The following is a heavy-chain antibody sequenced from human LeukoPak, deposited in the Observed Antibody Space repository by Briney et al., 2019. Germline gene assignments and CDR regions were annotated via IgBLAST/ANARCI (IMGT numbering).Heavy chain of an antibody. J-gene: IGHJ3*02. CDR1: GDSITGYY. CDR2: IYYTGNT. CDR3: AKSNGYGLIDI. D-gene: IGHD3-22*01. V-gene: IGHV4-39*07. Sequence: KTSETLSLTCSVSGDSITGYYWGWIRQPPGKGLEWIGNIYYTGNTYYNSSLKSRVTISLDTSRNQFSLKLSSVTAADTAVYYCAKSNGYGLIDIWGQGTMVTVSS.